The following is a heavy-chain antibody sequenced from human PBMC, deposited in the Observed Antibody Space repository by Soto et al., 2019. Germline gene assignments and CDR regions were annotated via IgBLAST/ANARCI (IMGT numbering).Heavy chain of an antibody. J-gene: IGHJ4*02. D-gene: IGHD5-12*01. CDR2: IIPILGIA. Sequence: HGLEWMGRIIPILGIANYAQKFQGRVTITADKSTSTAYMELSSLRSEDTAVYYCARFTPEGATIIMPLHYWGQVNLVPVSA. CDR3: ARFTPEGATIIMPLHY. V-gene: IGHV1-69*02.